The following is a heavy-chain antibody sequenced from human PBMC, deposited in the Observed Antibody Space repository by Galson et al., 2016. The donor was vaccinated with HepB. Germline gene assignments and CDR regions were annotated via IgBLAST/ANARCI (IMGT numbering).Heavy chain of an antibody. V-gene: IGHV1-69*13. CDR1: GGTFSSFA. D-gene: IGHD3-10*01. CDR3: ASHTRGTYDSGRYEFNY. Sequence: SVKVSCKASGGTFSSFAINWVRQAPGQGLEWMGGIIPMFGTPNHAQKFRGRVTITADASTSTAYMELSSLRSQDTAVYFCASHTRGTYDSGRYEFNYWGQGTLVTVSS. J-gene: IGHJ4*02. CDR2: IIPMFGTP.